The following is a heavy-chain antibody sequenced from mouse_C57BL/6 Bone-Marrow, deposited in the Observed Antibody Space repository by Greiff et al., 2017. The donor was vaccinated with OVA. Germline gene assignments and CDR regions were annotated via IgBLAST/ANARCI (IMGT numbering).Heavy chain of an antibody. D-gene: IGHD1-1*01. CDR3: ASNYYGSSLYWYFDV. V-gene: IGHV3-6*01. CDR2: ISYDGSN. J-gene: IGHJ1*03. Sequence: VQLQQSGPGLVKPSQSLSLTCSVTGYSITSGYYWNWIRQFPGNKLEWMGYISYDGSNNYNPSLKNRISITRDPSKNQFFLKLNSVTTEDTATYYCASNYYGSSLYWYFDVWGTGTTVTVSS. CDR1: GYSITSGYY.